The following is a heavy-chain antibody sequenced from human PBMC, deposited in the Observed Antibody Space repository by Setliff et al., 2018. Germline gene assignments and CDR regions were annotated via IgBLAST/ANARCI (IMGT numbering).Heavy chain of an antibody. CDR1: GGTFNSFA. D-gene: IGHD6-19*01. CDR2: INPRTGVT. Sequence: GASVKVSCKASGGTFNSFAINWVRQAPGQGLEWMGGINPRTGVTNYAQKFKGRVTMTRDTSITTVYMDLSSLKSDDTAVYYCARDGAVAGFDYWGQGTLVTVSS. V-gene: IGHV1-2*02. J-gene: IGHJ4*02. CDR3: ARDGAVAGFDY.